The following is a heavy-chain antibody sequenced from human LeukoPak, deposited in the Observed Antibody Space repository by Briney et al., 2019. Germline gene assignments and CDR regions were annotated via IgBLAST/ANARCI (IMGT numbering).Heavy chain of an antibody. V-gene: IGHV4-39*01. CDR2: IYYSGST. CDR1: GGSISSSSYY. Sequence: SETLSLTCTVSGGSISSSSYYWGWMRQPPGKELEWIGSIYYSGSTYYNPSLKSRVTISVDTSKNQFSLKLSSVTAADTAVYYCARREVVAVNNWFDPWGQGTLVTVSS. D-gene: IGHD2-15*01. CDR3: ARREVVAVNNWFDP. J-gene: IGHJ5*02.